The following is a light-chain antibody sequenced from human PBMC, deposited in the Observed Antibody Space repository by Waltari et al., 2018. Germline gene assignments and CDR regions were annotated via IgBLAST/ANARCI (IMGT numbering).Light chain of an antibody. CDR2: GVS. V-gene: IGLV2-14*01. J-gene: IGLJ1*01. CDR3: SSYTSSSTHNYV. Sequence: QSALTQPASVSGSPGQSITISCTGTSSDVGGYNYVSWYQQHPGKAPKLMIYGVSNRPSGVSNRFSGSKSGNTASLTISGLQAEDEADYYCSSYTSSSTHNYVVGTGTKVTVL. CDR1: SSDVGGYNY.